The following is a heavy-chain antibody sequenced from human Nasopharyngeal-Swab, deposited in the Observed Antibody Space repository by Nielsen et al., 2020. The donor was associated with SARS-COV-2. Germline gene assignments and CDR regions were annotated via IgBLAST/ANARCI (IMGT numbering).Heavy chain of an antibody. CDR2: INTNTGNP. D-gene: IGHD6-6*01. Sequence: ASVKVSCRASGYTFTSYAMNWVRQAPGQGLEWMGWINTNTGNPTYTQGFTGRFVFSLDTSVSTAYLQISSLKAEDTAVYYCARESYSSSGSEYFQHWGQGTLVTVSS. J-gene: IGHJ1*01. CDR1: GYTFTSYA. CDR3: ARESYSSSGSEYFQH. V-gene: IGHV7-4-1*02.